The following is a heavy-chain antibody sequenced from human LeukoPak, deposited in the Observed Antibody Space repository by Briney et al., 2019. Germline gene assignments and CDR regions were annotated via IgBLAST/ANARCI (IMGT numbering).Heavy chain of an antibody. CDR2: FDPEDGET. CDR1: GYTLTELS. CDR3: ATAPPGADSPFDY. Sequence: ASVKVSFKVSGYTLTELSMHWVRQAPGKGLEWMGGFDPEDGETIYAQKFQGRVTMTEDTSTDTAYMELSSLRSEDTAVYYCATAPPGADSPFDYWGQGTLVTVSS. V-gene: IGHV1-24*01. J-gene: IGHJ4*02.